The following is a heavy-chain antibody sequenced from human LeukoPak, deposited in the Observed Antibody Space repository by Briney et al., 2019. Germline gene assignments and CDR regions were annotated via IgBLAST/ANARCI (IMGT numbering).Heavy chain of an antibody. V-gene: IGHV3-21*01. J-gene: IGHJ3*02. Sequence: PGGSLRLSCAASEFTLSSYSMNWVRQAPGKGLEWVSSISRSSAYIYYADSVKGRFTISRDNAKNSLYLQMNSLRAEDTAVYYCASFPPYMVRTDAFDIWGQGTMVTVSS. D-gene: IGHD3-10*01. CDR1: EFTLSSYS. CDR2: ISRSSAYI. CDR3: ASFPPYMVRTDAFDI.